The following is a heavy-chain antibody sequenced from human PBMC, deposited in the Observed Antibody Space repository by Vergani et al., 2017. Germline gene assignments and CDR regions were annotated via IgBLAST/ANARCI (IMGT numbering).Heavy chain of an antibody. CDR3: AKAPLYGSGSYYRNYYYYYMDV. CDR1: GFTFSSYA. V-gene: IGHV3-23*01. D-gene: IGHD3-10*01. Sequence: EVQLLESGGGLVQPGGSLRLSCAASGFTFSSYAMSWVRQAPGKGLEWVSAISGSGGNTYYADSVKGRFTISRDNSKNTLYLQMNSLRAEDTAVYYCAKAPLYGSGSYYRNYYYYYMDVWGKGTTVTVSS. J-gene: IGHJ6*03. CDR2: ISGSGGNT.